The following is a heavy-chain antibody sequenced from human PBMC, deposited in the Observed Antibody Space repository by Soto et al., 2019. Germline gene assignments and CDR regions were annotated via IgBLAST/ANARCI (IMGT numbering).Heavy chain of an antibody. J-gene: IGHJ4*02. CDR1: GDSISSSGYY. V-gene: IGHV4-31*01. Sequence: PSETLSLTCSVSGDSISSSGYYWSWIRQRPGKGLEWIGNIYYSGSSYNNPSTNQFSLTMTSVTVADTAMYFCAKDEGLLWSGELVWGQGILVTVSS. D-gene: IGHD3-10*01. CDR2: IYYSGSS. CDR3: AKDEGLLWSGELV.